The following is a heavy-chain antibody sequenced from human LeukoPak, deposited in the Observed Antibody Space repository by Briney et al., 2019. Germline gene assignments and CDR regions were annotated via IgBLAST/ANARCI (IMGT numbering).Heavy chain of an antibody. Sequence: SETLSLTCTVSGGSISSSSYYWGWIRQPPGKRLEWIATIYHSGSTYYNPSLKSRVTISVDTSKNQFSLKLSSVTAADTAVYYCARTSPRAATFDSWGQGTLVTVSS. CDR1: GGSISSSSYY. CDR3: ARTSPRAATFDS. J-gene: IGHJ4*02. V-gene: IGHV4-39*07. D-gene: IGHD2-15*01. CDR2: IYHSGST.